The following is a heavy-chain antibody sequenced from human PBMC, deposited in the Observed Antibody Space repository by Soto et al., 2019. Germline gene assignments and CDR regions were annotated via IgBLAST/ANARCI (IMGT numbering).Heavy chain of an antibody. CDR1: GGSFSNNY. CDR2: ISPIVTT. J-gene: IGHJ4*02. D-gene: IGHD3-10*01. CDR3: ATSLWFGTQPEI. Sequence: SETLSLTCAVYGGSFSNNYWTWFRQPPGKGLEWIGEISPIVTTKYIPSPNSLGTISVDTSRKQFFLKVTSVSAADTAVYYCATSLWFGTQPEIWGPGTLVTVSS. V-gene: IGHV4-34*01.